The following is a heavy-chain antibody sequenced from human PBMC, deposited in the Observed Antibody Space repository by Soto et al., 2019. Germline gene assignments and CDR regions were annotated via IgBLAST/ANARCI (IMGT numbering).Heavy chain of an antibody. D-gene: IGHD3-22*01. CDR3: AKSIVVVMEYYGMDV. CDR1: GFTFSSYG. V-gene: IGHV3-30*18. Sequence: GGSLRLSCAASGFTFSSYGMHWVRQAPGKGLEWVAVISYDGSNKYYADSVKGRFTISRDNSKNTLYLQMNSLRAEDTAVYYCAKSIVVVMEYYGMDVWGQGTTVTVSS. J-gene: IGHJ6*02. CDR2: ISYDGSNK.